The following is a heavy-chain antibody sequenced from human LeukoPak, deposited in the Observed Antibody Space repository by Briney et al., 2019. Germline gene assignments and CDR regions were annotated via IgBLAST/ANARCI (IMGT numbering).Heavy chain of an antibody. Sequence: PGGSLRLSCAASGFTFSSYAMHWVRQAPGKGLEWVAVISYDGSNKYYADSVKGRFTISRDNSKNTLYLQMNSLRAEDTAVYYCARDGDSGNYFADWGQGTLVTVSS. V-gene: IGHV3-30-3*01. CDR2: ISYDGSNK. CDR3: ARDGDSGNYFAD. CDR1: GFTFSSYA. D-gene: IGHD1-26*01. J-gene: IGHJ4*02.